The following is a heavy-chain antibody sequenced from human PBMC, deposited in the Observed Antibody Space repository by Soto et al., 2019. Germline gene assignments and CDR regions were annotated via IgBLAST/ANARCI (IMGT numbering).Heavy chain of an antibody. D-gene: IGHD3-10*01. J-gene: IGHJ6*02. CDR3: ARAGLWFGELLYHYGMDV. V-gene: IGHV1-69*13. Sequence: SVKVSCKASGGTFSSYAISWVRQAPGQGLEWMGGIIPIFGTANYAQKFQGRVTITADESTSTAYMELSSLRSEDTAVYYCARAGLWFGELLYHYGMDVWGQGTTVTVSS. CDR1: GGTFSSYA. CDR2: IIPIFGTA.